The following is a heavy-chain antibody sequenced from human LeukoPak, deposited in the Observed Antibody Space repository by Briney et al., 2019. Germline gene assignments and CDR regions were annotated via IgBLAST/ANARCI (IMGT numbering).Heavy chain of an antibody. CDR2: INHSGSF. V-gene: IGHV4-34*01. D-gene: IGHD3-10*02. CDR3: VRRVPGDRCFDY. CDR1: GESFSDYY. J-gene: IGHJ4*02. Sequence: SETLSLTCAVHGESFSDYYWAWIRQSPGQGLEWIGGINHSGSFTYNPSLKSRVTISIDTSKNQFSLNLNSVTAADTAVYFCVRRVPGDRCFDYWGQGTLVTVSS.